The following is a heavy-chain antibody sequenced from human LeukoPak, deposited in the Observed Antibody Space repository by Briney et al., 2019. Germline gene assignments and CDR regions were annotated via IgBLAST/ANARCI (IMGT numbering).Heavy chain of an antibody. CDR2: INPTGGST. D-gene: IGHD4-17*01. CDR3: ARADYAVIRGDYYYYGMDV. V-gene: IGHV1-46*01. Sequence: ASVKVSCKASGYTFTNYYMHWVRQAPGQGLERMGIINPTGGSTSYAQQFQGRVTMTRDTSTSTVYMELSSLRSEDTAVYYCARADYAVIRGDYYYYGMDVWGQGTTVTVSS. CDR1: GYTFTNYY. J-gene: IGHJ6*02.